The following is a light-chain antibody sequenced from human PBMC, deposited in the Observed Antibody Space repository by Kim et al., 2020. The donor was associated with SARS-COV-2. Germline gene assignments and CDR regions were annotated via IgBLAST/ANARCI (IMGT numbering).Light chain of an antibody. CDR3: SSYAGYLNYV. CDR1: SSDVGGYNY. CDR2: EVN. V-gene: IGLV2-8*01. J-gene: IGLJ1*01. Sequence: QSALTQPPSASGSPGQSVTISCTGTSSDVGGYNYVSWYQHHPGKAPKVIIYEVNKRPSGVPDRYSGSKSGNTASLTVSGLQAEDEADYYCSSYAGYLNYVFATGTKVT.